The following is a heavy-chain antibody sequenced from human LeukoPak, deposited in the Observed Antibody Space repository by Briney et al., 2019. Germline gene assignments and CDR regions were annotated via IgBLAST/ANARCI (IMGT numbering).Heavy chain of an antibody. D-gene: IGHD3-22*01. Sequence: PGGSLRLSCAASGFTFSSYAMHWVRQAPGKGLEWVAVISCDGSNKYYADSVKGRFTISRDNSKNTLYLQMNSLRAEDTAVYYCARSRITMIVVVTYFDYWGQGTLVTVSS. CDR2: ISCDGSNK. J-gene: IGHJ4*02. V-gene: IGHV3-30-3*01. CDR3: ARSRITMIVVVTYFDY. CDR1: GFTFSSYA.